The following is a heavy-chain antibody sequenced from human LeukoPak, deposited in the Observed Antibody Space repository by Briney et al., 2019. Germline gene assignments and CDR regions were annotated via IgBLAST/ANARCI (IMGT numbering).Heavy chain of an antibody. J-gene: IGHJ4*02. CDR1: GFTFSSYW. D-gene: IGHD6-13*01. Sequence: GGSLRLSCAPSGFTFSSYWMHWVRHAPGKGLVWVSRINSDGSSTSYADSVKGRFTISRDNAKNTLYLQMNSLRAEDTAVYYCARVSSWYSYDYWGQGTLVTVSS. CDR2: INSDGSST. CDR3: ARVSSWYSYDY. V-gene: IGHV3-74*01.